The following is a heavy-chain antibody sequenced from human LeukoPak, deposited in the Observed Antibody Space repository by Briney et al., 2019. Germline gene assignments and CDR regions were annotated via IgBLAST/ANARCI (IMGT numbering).Heavy chain of an antibody. CDR3: AKMGDIVVVPAAPPHDY. CDR1: GFTFSSYW. D-gene: IGHD2-2*01. Sequence: GGSLRLSCAASGFTFSSYWMSWVRQAPGKGLEWVSAISGSGGSTYYADSVKGRFTISRDNSKNTLYLQMNSLRAEDTAVYYCAKMGDIVVVPAAPPHDYWGQGTLVTVSS. J-gene: IGHJ4*02. CDR2: ISGSGGST. V-gene: IGHV3-23*01.